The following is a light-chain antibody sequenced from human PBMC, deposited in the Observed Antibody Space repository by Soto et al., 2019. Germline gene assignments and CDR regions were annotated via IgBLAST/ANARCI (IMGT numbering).Light chain of an antibody. CDR1: QSITNY. CDR2: AAS. Sequence: DIQVTQSPSSLSASVGDRVTITCRASQSITNYLNWYQHEPGKAPKLLMYAASSLQSGVPTRFSGSGSGTDFTLTISSLQPEDFATYYCQQSYSYPQTFGQGTKVDI. CDR3: QQSYSYPQT. V-gene: IGKV1-39*01. J-gene: IGKJ2*01.